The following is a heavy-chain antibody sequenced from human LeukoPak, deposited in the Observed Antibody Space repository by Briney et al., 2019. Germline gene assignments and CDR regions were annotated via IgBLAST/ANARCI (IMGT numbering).Heavy chain of an antibody. J-gene: IGHJ4*02. D-gene: IGHD3-9*01. Sequence: PGGSLRLSCAASGFTFSSYGMSWVRQAPGKGPEWVSTISGSGGSKDYADSVKGRFTISRDNSKNTLYLQMNSLRVEDTAVYYCAKFSYFDWLFIPYFFDYWGQGALVTVSS. CDR2: ISGSGGSK. CDR1: GFTFSSYG. V-gene: IGHV3-23*01. CDR3: AKFSYFDWLFIPYFFDY.